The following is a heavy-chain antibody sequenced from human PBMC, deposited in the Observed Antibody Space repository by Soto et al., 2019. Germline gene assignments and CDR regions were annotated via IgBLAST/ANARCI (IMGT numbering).Heavy chain of an antibody. CDR1: GYTFTSYG. Sequence: QVQLVQSGAEVKKPGASVKVSCKASGYTFTSYGISWVRQAPGQGLEWMGWISAYNGNTNYAQKLQGRVTMTTDTSTSTADMELRSLRSDDTAVYYCARPRPYVGSGSYAFDIWGQGTMVTVSS. V-gene: IGHV1-18*01. D-gene: IGHD3-22*01. J-gene: IGHJ3*02. CDR3: ARPRPYVGSGSYAFDI. CDR2: ISAYNGNT.